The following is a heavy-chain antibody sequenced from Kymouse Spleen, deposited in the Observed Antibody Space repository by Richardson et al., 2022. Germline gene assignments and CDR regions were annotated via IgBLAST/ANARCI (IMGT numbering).Heavy chain of an antibody. CDR2: IYPGDSDT. V-gene: IGHV5-51*01. CDR3: ARHRSTMVRGVPNWFDP. D-gene: IGHD3-10*01. CDR1: GYSFTSYW. Sequence: EVQLVQSGAEVKKPGESLKISCKGSGYSFTSYWIGWVRQMPGKGLEWMGIIYPGDSDTRYSPSFQGQVTISADKSISTAYLQWSSLKASDTAMYYCARHRSTMVRGVPNWFDPWGQGTLVTVSS. J-gene: IGHJ5*02.